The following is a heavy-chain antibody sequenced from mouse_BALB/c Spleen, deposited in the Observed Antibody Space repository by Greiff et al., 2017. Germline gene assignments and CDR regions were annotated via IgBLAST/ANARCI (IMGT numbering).Heavy chain of an antibody. J-gene: IGHJ3*01. CDR3: IADSSGYRFAY. Sequence: QVQLQQPGAELVRPGASVKLSCKASGYTFTSYWINWVKQRPGQGLEWIGNIYPSDSYTNYNQKFKDKATLTVDKSSSTAYMQLSSPTSEDSAVYYCIADSSGYRFAYWGQGTLVTVSA. CDR2: IYPSDSYT. CDR1: GYTFTSYW. D-gene: IGHD3-2*01. V-gene: IGHV1-69*02.